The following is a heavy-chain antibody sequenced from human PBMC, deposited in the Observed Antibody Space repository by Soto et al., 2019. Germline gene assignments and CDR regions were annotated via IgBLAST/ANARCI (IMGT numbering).Heavy chain of an antibody. CDR3: AVQSSAHYGLDV. CDR2: INHRGST. J-gene: IGHJ6*02. Sequence: SETLSLTCAVYSGSFSGSNWNWIRQPPGKGLEWIGEINHRGSTPYNASLQSRVTISLDTSRKQFSLRLNSVTAADTAVYYCAVQSSAHYGLDVWGQGTTVTVSS. V-gene: IGHV4-34*01. CDR1: SGSFSGSN. D-gene: IGHD6-19*01.